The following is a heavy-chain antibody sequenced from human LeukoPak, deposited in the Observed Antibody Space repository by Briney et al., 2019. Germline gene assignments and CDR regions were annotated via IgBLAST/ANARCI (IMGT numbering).Heavy chain of an antibody. CDR2: ISGTGGRT. V-gene: IGHV3-23*01. J-gene: IGHJ4*02. D-gene: IGHD6-13*01. Sequence: PGGSLRLSCAASGFAFSSYAMSWVRQAPGKELEWVSSISGTGGRTYYADSVKGRFTISRDNSKNTLDLQMSSLRADDTAVYHCARDGYSNYWYLNLWGQGTLVTVSS. CDR1: GFAFSSYA. CDR3: ARDGYSNYWYLNL.